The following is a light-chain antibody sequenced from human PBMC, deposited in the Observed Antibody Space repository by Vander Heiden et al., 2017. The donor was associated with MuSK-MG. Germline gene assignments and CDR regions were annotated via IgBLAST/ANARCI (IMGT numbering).Light chain of an antibody. Sequence: SYPLTQPPSVPVSLGQPASIPCPADKLADIYACSYQQKPGQSPVLDIYQDSKRPSGIPERFSGSNSGTTETLTVSGTEAVDESYYYCQGWDSSLGFGGGTKMTVL. CDR1: KLADIY. V-gene: IGLV3-1*01. J-gene: IGLJ2*01. CDR3: QGWDSSLG. CDR2: QDS.